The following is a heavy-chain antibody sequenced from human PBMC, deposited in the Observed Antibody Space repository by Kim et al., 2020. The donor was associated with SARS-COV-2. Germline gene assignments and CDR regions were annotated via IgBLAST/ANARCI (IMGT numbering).Heavy chain of an antibody. D-gene: IGHD3-22*01. Sequence: ASVKVSCKASGYTFTSYDINWVRQATGQGLEWMGWMNPNSGNTGYAQKFQGRVTMTRNTSISTAYMELSSLRSEDTAVYYCARSSHYYDSSGPGLLRYWGQGTLVTVSS. CDR3: ARSSHYYDSSGPGLLRY. V-gene: IGHV1-8*01. CDR1: GYTFTSYD. J-gene: IGHJ4*02. CDR2: MNPNSGNT.